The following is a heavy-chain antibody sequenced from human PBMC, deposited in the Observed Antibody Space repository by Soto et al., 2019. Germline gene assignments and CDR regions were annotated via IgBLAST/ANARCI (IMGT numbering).Heavy chain of an antibody. CDR1: RYTFTGYY. CDR2: IDPDSGDT. V-gene: IGHV1-2*02. Sequence: VQSGTEMKTPGASVKVTCKTSRYTFTGYYMHWVRQAPCRGLEWMGWIDPDSGDTNYVQKFQGRVTMTRDTSSATAYLEVSGLRRDDTAIYYCARSHSAYYYYGMDAWGQGTAVSVSS. CDR3: ARSHSAYYYYGMDA. J-gene: IGHJ6*02.